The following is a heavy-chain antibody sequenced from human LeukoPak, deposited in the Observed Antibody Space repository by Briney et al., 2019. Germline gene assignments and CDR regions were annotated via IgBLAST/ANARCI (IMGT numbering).Heavy chain of an antibody. CDR1: GFTFSSYA. D-gene: IGHD3-3*01. CDR3: AKRLGITIFGYYYMDA. Sequence: GGSLRLSCAASGFTFSSYAMSWVRQAPGKGLEWVSAISGSGGSTYYADSVKGRFTISRDNSKNTLYLQMNSLRAEDTAVYYCAKRLGITIFGYYYMDAWGKGTTVTVSS. CDR2: ISGSGGST. J-gene: IGHJ6*03. V-gene: IGHV3-23*01.